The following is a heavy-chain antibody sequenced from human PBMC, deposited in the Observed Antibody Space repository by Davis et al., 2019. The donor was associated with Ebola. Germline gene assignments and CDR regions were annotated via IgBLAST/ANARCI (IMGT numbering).Heavy chain of an antibody. CDR3: ASSNSSWYSFDY. D-gene: IGHD6-13*01. V-gene: IGHV3-33*01. Sequence: GESLKISCAASGFTFSSYGMHWVRQAPGKGLEWVAVIWYDESNEHYADSVKGRFTISRDKSKNTLYLQMNSLRAEDTAVYYCASSNSSWYSFDYWGQGTLVTVSS. CDR1: GFTFSSYG. J-gene: IGHJ4*02. CDR2: IWYDESNE.